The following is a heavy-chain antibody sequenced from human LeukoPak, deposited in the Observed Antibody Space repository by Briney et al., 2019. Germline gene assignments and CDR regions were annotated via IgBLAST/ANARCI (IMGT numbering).Heavy chain of an antibody. J-gene: IGHJ4*02. CDR2: ISSSSSYI. Sequence: GGSLRLSCAASGFTFSSYSMNWVRQAPGKGMEWVSSISSSSSYIYYADSVKGRFTISRDNVKNSLYLQMNSLRAEDTAVYYCAMRYIVATGDYWGQGTLVTVSS. D-gene: IGHD5-12*01. V-gene: IGHV3-21*01. CDR1: GFTFSSYS. CDR3: AMRYIVATGDY.